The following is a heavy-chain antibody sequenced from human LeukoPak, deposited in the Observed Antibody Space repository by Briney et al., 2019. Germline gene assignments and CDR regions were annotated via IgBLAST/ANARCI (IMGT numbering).Heavy chain of an antibody. Sequence: GGSLRLSCAASGFTFSNYAMNWVRQAPGKGLEWVSSISGSGSSTYYADSVKGRFTISRDNAKNSLYLQMNSLRVEDTAVYFCARGPYDFWGQGTLVTVSS. J-gene: IGHJ4*02. V-gene: IGHV3-23*01. CDR2: ISGSGSST. CDR1: GFTFSNYA. CDR3: ARGPYDF.